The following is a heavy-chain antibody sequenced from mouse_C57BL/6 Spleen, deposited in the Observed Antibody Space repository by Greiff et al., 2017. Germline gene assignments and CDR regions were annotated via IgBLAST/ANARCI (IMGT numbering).Heavy chain of an antibody. V-gene: IGHV1-69*01. CDR3: ARDYYGSSYGSLFAY. Sequence: QVQLQQLGAELVMPGASVKLSCKASGYTFTSYWMHWVKQRPGQGLEWIGEIDPSDSYTNYNQKFKGKSTLTVDKSSSTAYMQLSSLTSEDSAVYYCARDYYGSSYGSLFAYWGQGTLVTVSA. J-gene: IGHJ3*01. CDR1: GYTFTSYW. D-gene: IGHD1-1*01. CDR2: IDPSDSYT.